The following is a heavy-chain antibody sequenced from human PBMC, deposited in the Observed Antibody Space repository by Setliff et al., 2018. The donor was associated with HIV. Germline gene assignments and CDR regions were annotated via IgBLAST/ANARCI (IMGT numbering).Heavy chain of an antibody. V-gene: IGHV1-69*13. Sequence: ASVKVSCKASGYTFTGYDIHWVRQAPGQGLEWMGGIIPIFGTPNYAQKFKGRLTITADESTSTVYMELSSLRSEDTAVYYCARGDTPMVIWGDYFDFWGQGTPVTVSS. D-gene: IGHD5-18*01. CDR1: GYTFTGYD. CDR2: IIPIFGTP. CDR3: ARGDTPMVIWGDYFDF. J-gene: IGHJ4*02.